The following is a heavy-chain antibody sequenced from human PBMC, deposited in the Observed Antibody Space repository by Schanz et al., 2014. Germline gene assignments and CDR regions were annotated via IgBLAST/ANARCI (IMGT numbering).Heavy chain of an antibody. D-gene: IGHD5-12*01. J-gene: IGHJ4*02. Sequence: QGQLVQSGPEVKEPGSSVKVSCKASGGTFSSFGINWVRQAPGQGLEWMGRIIPSLGLAKYEQKFQDKVTITADTSTTTAYMELSGLRSEDTAVYYCARDFSAYVGNYFDYWGQGTLVTVSS. CDR2: IIPSLGLA. CDR1: GGTFSSFG. V-gene: IGHV1-69*04. CDR3: ARDFSAYVGNYFDY.